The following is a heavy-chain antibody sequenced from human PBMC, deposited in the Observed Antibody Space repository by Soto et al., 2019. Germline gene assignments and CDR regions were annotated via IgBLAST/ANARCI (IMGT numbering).Heavy chain of an antibody. Sequence: GGSLRLSCAASGFTFSSYGMHWVRQAPGKGLEWVAVISYDGSNKYYADSVKVRFTISRDNSKNTLHLQMKSMRAEDTVVYFCANAPPADFWSGYWRYFNYWGQGTLVTVSS. CDR1: GFTFSSYG. D-gene: IGHD3-3*01. CDR3: ANAPPADFWSGYWRYFNY. V-gene: IGHV3-30*18. CDR2: ISYDGSNK. J-gene: IGHJ4*02.